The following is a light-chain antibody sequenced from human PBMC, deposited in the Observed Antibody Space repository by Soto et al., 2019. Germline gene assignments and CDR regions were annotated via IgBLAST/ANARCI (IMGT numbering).Light chain of an antibody. CDR1: HIVSRS. Sequence: DIQMTQSPSTLSASVGDSVTITCRASHIVSRSLAWYQQQPGKVPKLLIYDASSLESEVPSRFSGGASGTEFTLTIISQQAADFATYNCQPYISHETFGQGTTVHIQ. J-gene: IGKJ1*01. CDR2: DAS. CDR3: QPYISHET. V-gene: IGKV1-5*01.